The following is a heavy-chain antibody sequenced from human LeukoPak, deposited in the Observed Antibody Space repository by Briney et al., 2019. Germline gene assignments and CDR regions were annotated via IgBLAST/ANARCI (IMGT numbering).Heavy chain of an antibody. Sequence: SETLSLTCAVYGGSFSGYYWSWIRQPPRKGLEWIGEINHSGSTNYNPSLKSRVTISVDTSKNQFSLKLSSVTAADTAVYYCASRDGWSGSYHGFDPWGQGTLVTVSS. J-gene: IGHJ5*02. CDR2: INHSGST. CDR1: GGSFSGYY. CDR3: ASRDGWSGSYHGFDP. D-gene: IGHD1-26*01. V-gene: IGHV4-34*01.